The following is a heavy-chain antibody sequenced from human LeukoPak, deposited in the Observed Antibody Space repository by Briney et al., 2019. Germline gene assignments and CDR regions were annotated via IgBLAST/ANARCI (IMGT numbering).Heavy chain of an antibody. D-gene: IGHD5-12*01. J-gene: IGHJ3*02. CDR2: IYSGGST. CDR1: GFTVSSNY. Sequence: GRSLRLSCAASGFTVSSNYMSWVRQAPGKGLEWVSVIYSGGSTYYADSVKGRFTISRDNSKNTLYLQMNSLRAEDTAVYYCARERSGYDDAFDIWGQGTMVTVSS. V-gene: IGHV3-53*01. CDR3: ARERSGYDDAFDI.